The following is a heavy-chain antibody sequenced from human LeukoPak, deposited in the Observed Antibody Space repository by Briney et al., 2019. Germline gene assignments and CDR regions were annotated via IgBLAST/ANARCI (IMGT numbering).Heavy chain of an antibody. J-gene: IGHJ4*02. CDR2: ISSSGNST. CDR1: GFTFSDYY. D-gene: IGHD6-13*01. Sequence: GGSLRLSCAASGFTFSDYYMSWIRQAPGKGLEWVSYISSSGNSTYYSDSVRGRLTISRDNAKNSLHLQMNSLRAEDTAVYYCARDGGSSWYFDYWGQGTLATVSS. CDR3: ARDGGSSWYFDY. V-gene: IGHV3-11*04.